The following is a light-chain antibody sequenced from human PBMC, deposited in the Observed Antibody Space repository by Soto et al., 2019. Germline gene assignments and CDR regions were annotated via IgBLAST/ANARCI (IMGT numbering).Light chain of an antibody. V-gene: IGLV2-14*01. CDR1: SSDVGGYNY. CDR3: SSNTSSNLVV. J-gene: IGLJ2*01. CDR2: DVS. Sequence: QSALTQPASVSGSPGQSITISCTGTSSDVGGYNYVSWYQQHPGKAPKLMIYDVSNRPSGVSNRFSGSKSGNTASLTISGLQAEDEADYYCSSNTSSNLVVFGGGTKLTVL.